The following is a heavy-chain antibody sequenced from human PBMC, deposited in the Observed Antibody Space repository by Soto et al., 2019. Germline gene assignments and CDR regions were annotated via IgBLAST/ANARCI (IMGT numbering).Heavy chain of an antibody. V-gene: IGHV4-59*11. CDR2: IFYTGST. CDR1: GGAISSPS. CDR3: ARRVQDNGVITQDNWLAP. Sequence: PSETLSLTCTGSGGAISSPSWNWLRQAPGKRLEWIGCIFYTGSTNFNPSLESRVAMSLDTSKNQFSLRLSSVTAADTAVYYCARRVQDNGVITQDNWLAPWGKGTRVT. J-gene: IGHJ5*02. D-gene: IGHD3-10*01.